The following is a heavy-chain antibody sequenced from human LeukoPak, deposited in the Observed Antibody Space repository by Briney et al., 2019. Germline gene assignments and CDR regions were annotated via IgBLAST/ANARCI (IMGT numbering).Heavy chain of an antibody. CDR3: ARRAGDYSHPYDY. Sequence: PWGSLRLSCTVSGFTVSSNSMSWVRQAPGKGLEWVSFIYSGGSTQYSDSVKGRFTISRDNSKNTLYLQMNSLRAEDTAVYYCARRAGDYSHPYDYWGQGTLVTVSS. CDR1: GFTVSSNS. CDR2: IYSGGST. V-gene: IGHV3-53*01. J-gene: IGHJ4*02. D-gene: IGHD3-22*01.